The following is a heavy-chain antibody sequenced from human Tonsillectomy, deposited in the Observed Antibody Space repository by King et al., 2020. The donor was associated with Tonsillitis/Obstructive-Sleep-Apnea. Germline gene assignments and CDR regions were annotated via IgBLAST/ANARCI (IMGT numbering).Heavy chain of an antibody. J-gene: IGHJ6*03. Sequence: VESGGGLVQPGGSLKLSCAASGFTFSGSAMHWVRQASGKGLEWVGRIRSKANSYATAYAASVKGRFTISRDDSKNTAYLQMNSLKTEDTAVYYCTSHSGSYYGRYYYYYYMDVWGKGTTVTVSS. V-gene: IGHV3-73*01. CDR1: GFTFSGSA. CDR3: TSHSGSYYGRYYYYYYMDV. CDR2: IRSKANSYAT. D-gene: IGHD1-26*01.